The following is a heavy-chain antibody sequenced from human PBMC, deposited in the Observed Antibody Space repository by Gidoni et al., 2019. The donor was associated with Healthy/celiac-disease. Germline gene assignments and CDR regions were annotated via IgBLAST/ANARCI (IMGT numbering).Heavy chain of an antibody. J-gene: IGHJ2*01. CDR1: GYTFTSYY. V-gene: IGHV1-46*01. CDR2: INPSGGST. D-gene: IGHD6-19*01. CDR3: ARDCSAVAGTARYFDL. Sequence: QVQLVQSGAEVKKPGASVKVSCKASGYTFTSYYMHWVRQAPGQGLEWMGIINPSGGSTSYAQKFQGRVTMTRDTSTSTVYMELSSLRSEDTAVYYCARDCSAVAGTARYFDLWGRGTLVTVSS.